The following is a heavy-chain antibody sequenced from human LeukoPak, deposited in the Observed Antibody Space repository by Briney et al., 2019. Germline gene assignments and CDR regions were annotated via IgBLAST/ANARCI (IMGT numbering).Heavy chain of an antibody. V-gene: IGHV4-59*01. CDR2: IYYRGST. CDR1: DGSINSYY. CDR3: ARSGTAVAGTWNFDY. D-gene: IGHD6-19*01. Sequence: TSETLSLTCTVSDGSINSYYWSWIRQPPGKGLEWIGYIYYRGSTNYNPSLKSRVTISLDTSKNQFSLRLSSVTAADTAVYYCARSGTAVAGTWNFDYWGQGTLVTVSS. J-gene: IGHJ4*02.